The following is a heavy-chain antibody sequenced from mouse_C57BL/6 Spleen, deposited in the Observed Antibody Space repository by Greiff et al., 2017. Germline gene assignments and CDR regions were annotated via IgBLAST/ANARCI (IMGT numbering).Heavy chain of an antibody. CDR3: TRSRRQLRLGFAY. Sequence: VQLQQSGAELVRPGASVTLSCKASGYTFTDYEMHWVKQTPVHGLAWIGAIDPETGGTAYNQKFKGKAILTADKSSSTAYMELRSLTSEDSAVYYCTRSRRQLRLGFAYWGQGTLVTVSA. CDR1: GYTFTDYE. V-gene: IGHV1-15*01. J-gene: IGHJ3*01. D-gene: IGHD3-2*02. CDR2: IDPETGGT.